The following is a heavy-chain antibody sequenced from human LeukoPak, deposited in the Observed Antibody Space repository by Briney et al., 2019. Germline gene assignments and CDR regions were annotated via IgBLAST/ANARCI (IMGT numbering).Heavy chain of an antibody. CDR3: VKATSGWDHFDF. CDR2: ISSYGGST. Sequence: PGGSLRLSCSASGFTFSTYAMHWVRQAPGKGLEYVSAISSYGGSTYYADSVKGRFTISRDNSKNTVYLQMSSLRGEDTAVYYCVKATSGWDHFDFWGQGTLVTVSS. CDR1: GFTFSTYA. D-gene: IGHD6-19*01. V-gene: IGHV3-64D*09. J-gene: IGHJ4*02.